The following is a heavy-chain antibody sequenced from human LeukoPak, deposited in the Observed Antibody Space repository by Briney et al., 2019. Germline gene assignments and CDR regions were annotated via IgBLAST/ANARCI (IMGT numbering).Heavy chain of an antibody. J-gene: IGHJ4*02. CDR3: ARGVSDSGAYRYYEGFYYFDF. CDR1: GDSIKRGYY. D-gene: IGHD1-26*01. CDR2: IDHSGSY. Sequence: SETLSLTCAVSGDSIKRGYYWAWIRQPPGKGLEWIGSIDHSGSYYSTPSLKSRLTISLHSSKKHFSMELNSVTAADTAVYYCARGVSDSGAYRYYEGFYYFDFWGQGTLVTVSS. V-gene: IGHV4-38-2*01.